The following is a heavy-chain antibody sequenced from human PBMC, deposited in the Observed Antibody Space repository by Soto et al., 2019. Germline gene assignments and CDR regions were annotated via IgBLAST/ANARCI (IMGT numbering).Heavy chain of an antibody. CDR2: IWYDGSNK. D-gene: IGHD3-16*01. Sequence: QVQLVESGGDVVQPGRSLRLSCAASGFTFSSYGMHWVRQAPGKGLEWVALIWYDGSNKYYADSVKGRFTISRDNSKNTLYLQMNSLSAEDTAVYYCARVAKDGGYYVHYWGQGTLGTVSS. CDR3: ARVAKDGGYYVHY. V-gene: IGHV3-33*01. J-gene: IGHJ4*02. CDR1: GFTFSSYG.